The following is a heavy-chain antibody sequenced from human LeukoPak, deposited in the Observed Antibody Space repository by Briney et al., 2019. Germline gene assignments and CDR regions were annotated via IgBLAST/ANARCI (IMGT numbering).Heavy chain of an antibody. CDR1: GYTFTSYA. V-gene: IGHV1-3*01. D-gene: IGHD6-19*01. Sequence: ASVKVSCKASGYTFTSYAVHWVRQAPGQRLEWMGWINAGNGNTKYSQKFQGRVTITRDTSASTAYMELSSLRSEDTAVYYCARVPYSSGWYFGWFDPWGQGTLVTVSS. CDR3: ARVPYSSGWYFGWFDP. CDR2: INAGNGNT. J-gene: IGHJ5*02.